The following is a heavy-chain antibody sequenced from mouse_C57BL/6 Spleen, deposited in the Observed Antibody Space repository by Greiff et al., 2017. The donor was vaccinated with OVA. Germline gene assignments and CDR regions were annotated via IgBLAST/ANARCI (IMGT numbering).Heavy chain of an antibody. CDR2: ISSGSSTI. Sequence: DVMLVESGGGLVKPGGSLKLSCAASGFTFSDYGMHWVRQAPEKGLEWVAYISSGSSTIYYADTVKGRFTISRDNAKNTLFLQMTSLRSEATAMYYCARRANWDGAMDYWGQGTSVTVSS. CDR1: GFTFSDYG. V-gene: IGHV5-17*01. J-gene: IGHJ4*01. CDR3: ARRANWDGAMDY. D-gene: IGHD4-1*01.